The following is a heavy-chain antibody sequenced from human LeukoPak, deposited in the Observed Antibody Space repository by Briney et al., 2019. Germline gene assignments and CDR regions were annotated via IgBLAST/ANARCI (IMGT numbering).Heavy chain of an antibody. CDR1: GYTFTSYG. V-gene: IGHV1-18*01. CDR2: ISAYNGNT. D-gene: IGHD4-17*01. CDR3: ATDLAMYSTTELDY. J-gene: IGHJ4*02. Sequence: ASVKVSCKASGYTFTSYGISWVRQAPGQGLEWMGWISAYNGNTNYAQKLQGRVTMTTDTSTSTAYMELRSLRSEDTAVYYCATDLAMYSTTELDYWGQGTLVTVSS.